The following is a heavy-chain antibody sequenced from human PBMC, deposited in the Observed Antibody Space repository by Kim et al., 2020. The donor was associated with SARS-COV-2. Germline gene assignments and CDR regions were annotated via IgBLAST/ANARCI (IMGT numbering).Heavy chain of an antibody. Sequence: ASVKVSCKASGYTFTSYGISWVRQAPGQGLEWMGWISAYNGNTNYAQKLQGRVTMTTDTSTSTAYMELRSLRSDDTAVYYCARDFLPLQEVGRLWFGEFHPLDYWGQGTLVTVSS. D-gene: IGHD3-10*01. CDR1: GYTFTSYG. V-gene: IGHV1-18*01. J-gene: IGHJ4*02. CDR2: ISAYNGNT. CDR3: ARDFLPLQEVGRLWFGEFHPLDY.